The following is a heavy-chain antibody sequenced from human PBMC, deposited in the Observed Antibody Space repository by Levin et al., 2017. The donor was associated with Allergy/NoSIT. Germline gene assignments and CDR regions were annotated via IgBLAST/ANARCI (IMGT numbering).Heavy chain of an antibody. Sequence: GGSLRLSCAASGFTFSSYGMHWVRQAPGKGLEWVAVIWYDGSNKYYADSVKGRFTISRDNSKNTLYLQMNSLRAEDTAVYYCARGRGTTPHFIDYMDVWGKGTTVTGSS. V-gene: IGHV3-33*01. CDR1: GFTFSSYG. CDR2: IWYDGSNK. CDR3: ARGRGTTPHFIDYMDV. D-gene: IGHD1-7*01. J-gene: IGHJ6*03.